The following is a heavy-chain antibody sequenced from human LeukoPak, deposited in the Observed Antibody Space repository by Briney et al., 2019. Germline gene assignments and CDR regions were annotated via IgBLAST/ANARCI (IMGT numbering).Heavy chain of an antibody. CDR2: IYYSGTT. CDR1: GGSISSYY. J-gene: IGHJ4*02. D-gene: IGHD6-19*01. V-gene: IGHV4-59*01. CDR3: ARDRHSSGWFDY. Sequence: SETLSLTCTVSGGSISSYYWSWIRQPPGKGLEWIGFIYYSGTTYYNPSRRSRVTISVDTSKSQFSLKLTSVTAADTAVYYCARDRHSSGWFDYWGQGTLVSVSS.